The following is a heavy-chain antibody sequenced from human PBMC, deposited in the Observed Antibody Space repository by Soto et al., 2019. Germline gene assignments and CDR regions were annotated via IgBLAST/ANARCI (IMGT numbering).Heavy chain of an antibody. D-gene: IGHD6-19*01. J-gene: IGHJ5*02. V-gene: IGHV3-7*01. Sequence: GGSLRLSCAASGFTFSSYWMSWVRQAPGKGLEWVANIKQDGSEKYYVDSVKGRFTISRDNAKNSLYLQMNSLRAEDTAVYYCARDRGSGWYKWFDPWGQGTLVTVSS. CDR3: ARDRGSGWYKWFDP. CDR1: GFTFSSYW. CDR2: IKQDGSEK.